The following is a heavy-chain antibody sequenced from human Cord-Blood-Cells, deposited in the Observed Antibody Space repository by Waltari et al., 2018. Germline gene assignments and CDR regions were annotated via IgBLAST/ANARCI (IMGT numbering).Heavy chain of an antibody. D-gene: IGHD3-10*01. CDR2: IHHSGST. CDR1: GYSISSGYY. CDR3: ARDHEGYYGSGSSGIYDY. V-gene: IGHV4-38-2*02. J-gene: IGHJ4*02. Sequence: QVQLQESGPGLVKPSETLSLTCAVSGYSISSGYYWGWIRQPPGKGLEWIGSIHHSGSTYYNPSLKSRVTISVDTSKNQFSLKLSSVTAADTAVYYCARDHEGYYGSGSSGIYDYWGQGTLVTVSS.